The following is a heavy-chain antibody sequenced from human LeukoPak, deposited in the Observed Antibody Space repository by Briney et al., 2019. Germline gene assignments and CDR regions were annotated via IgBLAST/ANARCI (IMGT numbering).Heavy chain of an antibody. CDR1: GGSISSYY. D-gene: IGHD3-16*01. J-gene: IGHJ5*02. Sequence: PSETLSLTCTVSGGSISSYYWSWIRQPPGKGPEWIGYIYYSGSTNYNPSLKSRVTISVDTSKNQFSLKLSSVTAADTAVYYCARAGTTFSNWFDPWGQGTLVTVSS. V-gene: IGHV4-59*01. CDR3: ARAGTTFSNWFDP. CDR2: IYYSGST.